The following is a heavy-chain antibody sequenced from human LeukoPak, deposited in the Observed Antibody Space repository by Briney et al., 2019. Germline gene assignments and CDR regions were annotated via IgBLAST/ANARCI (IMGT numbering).Heavy chain of an antibody. Sequence: SETLSLTCTVSGGSTSSSSYYWGWIRQPPGKGLEWIGSIYYSGSTYYNPSLKSRVTISVDTSKNQFSLKLSSVTAADTAVYYCARDRDSGYEGDFDYWGQGTLVTVSS. CDR2: IYYSGST. D-gene: IGHD5-12*01. J-gene: IGHJ4*02. CDR3: ARDRDSGYEGDFDY. CDR1: GGSTSSSSYY. V-gene: IGHV4-39*07.